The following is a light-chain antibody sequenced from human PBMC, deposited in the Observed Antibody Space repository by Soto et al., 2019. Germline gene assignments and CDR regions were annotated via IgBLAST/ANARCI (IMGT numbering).Light chain of an antibody. CDR1: QGSSSW. J-gene: IGKJ4*01. Sequence: DIAMTQAPSSVSASVGDRVTITCXASQGSSSWLAWYQQKPGQAPNLLIYAASSLHSGVPSRFSGSGSGTDFTLTISSLQPEDFATYYCQQANSFPLTFGGGTKVDIK. CDR2: AAS. CDR3: QQANSFPLT. V-gene: IGKV1-12*01.